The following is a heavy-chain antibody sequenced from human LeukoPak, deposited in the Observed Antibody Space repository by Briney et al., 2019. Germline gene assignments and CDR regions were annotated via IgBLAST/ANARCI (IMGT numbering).Heavy chain of an antibody. D-gene: IGHD2-15*01. J-gene: IGHJ4*02. V-gene: IGHV4-34*01. CDR3: AREKGYCSGGSCYGGTFDY. CDR1: GGSLSGHY. Sequence: PSESLSLTCAVYGGSLSGHYWSWIRQPPGKGLEWIGEMNHSGNTNYNPSLKSRVTISVDTSKNQLSLKLSSVTAADTAVYYCAREKGYCSGGSCYGGTFDYWGQGTLVTVSS. CDR2: MNHSGNT.